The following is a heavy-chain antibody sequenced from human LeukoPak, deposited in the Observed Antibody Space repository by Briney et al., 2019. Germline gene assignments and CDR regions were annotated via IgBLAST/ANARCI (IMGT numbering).Heavy chain of an antibody. V-gene: IGHV4-34*01. CDR2: INHSGST. J-gene: IGHJ4*02. Sequence: PSETLSLTCAVYGGSFSGYYWSWIRQPPGKGLEWIGEINHSGSTNYNPSLKSRVTISVDTSKNQFSLKLSSVTAADTAVYYCARGGDYDFWSGYYPGGYYFDYWGQGTLVTVSS. D-gene: IGHD3-3*01. CDR1: GGSFSGYY. CDR3: ARGGDYDFWSGYYPGGYYFDY.